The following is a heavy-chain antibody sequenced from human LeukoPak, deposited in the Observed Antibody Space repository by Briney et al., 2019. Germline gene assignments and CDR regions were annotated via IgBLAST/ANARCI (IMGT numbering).Heavy chain of an antibody. Sequence: SETLSLTCTVSGGSISSYYWSWIRQPAEKGLEWIGRIYSSGSTNYNPSLKSRVTISVDTSKNQFSLKLSSVTAADTAVYYCARGGQGYSYGDWGQGTLVTVSS. CDR2: IYSSGST. CDR1: GGSISSYY. CDR3: ARGGQGYSYGD. V-gene: IGHV4-4*07. J-gene: IGHJ4*02. D-gene: IGHD5-18*01.